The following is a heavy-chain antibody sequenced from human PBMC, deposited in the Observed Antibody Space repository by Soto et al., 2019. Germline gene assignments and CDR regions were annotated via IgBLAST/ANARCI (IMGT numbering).Heavy chain of an antibody. CDR1: GFTFSSYG. CDR3: AKEGGKWGSGKIDEWGYYYYYYMDV. CDR2: ISYDGSNK. V-gene: IGHV3-30*18. J-gene: IGHJ6*03. D-gene: IGHD3-10*01. Sequence: GGSLRLSCAASGFTFSSYGMHWVRQAPGKGLEWVAVISYDGSNKYYADSVKGRFTISRDNSKNTLYLQMNSLRAEDTAVYYCAKEGGKWGSGKIDEWGYYYYYYMDVWGKGTTVTVSS.